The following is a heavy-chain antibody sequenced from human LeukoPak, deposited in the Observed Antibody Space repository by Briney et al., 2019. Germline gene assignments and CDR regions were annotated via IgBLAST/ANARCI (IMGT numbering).Heavy chain of an antibody. CDR3: VRGTTYYDILSGYYNVPFDY. V-gene: IGHV4-34*01. Sequence: SETLSLTCAVYGGSFSGYYWSWIRQPPGKGLEWIGEINHSGSTNYNPSLKSRVTISVDTSKNQFSLKLSSVTAADTAVYYCVRGTTYYDILSGYYNVPFDYWGQGTLVTVSS. CDR2: INHSGST. CDR1: GGSFSGYY. J-gene: IGHJ4*02. D-gene: IGHD3-9*01.